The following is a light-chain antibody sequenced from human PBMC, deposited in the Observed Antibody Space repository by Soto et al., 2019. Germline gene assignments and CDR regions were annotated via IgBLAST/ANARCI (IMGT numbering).Light chain of an antibody. J-gene: IGKJ5*01. V-gene: IGKV1-33*01. CDR3: QQCDNLPLT. CDR1: RDISKY. Sequence: DIQMTQSPSSLSASVGDRVTITCQASRDISKYLNWYLQKPGKAPKLLIYDASNLETGVPSRFSGNGSGTDFTFTISRLQPEDVATYYCQQCDNLPLTFGGGTRLEI. CDR2: DAS.